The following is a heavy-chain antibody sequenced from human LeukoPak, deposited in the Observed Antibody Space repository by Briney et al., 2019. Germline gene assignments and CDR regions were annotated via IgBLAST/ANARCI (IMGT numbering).Heavy chain of an antibody. CDR1: GYTFTDYY. J-gene: IGHJ4*02. Sequence: ASVKVSCKASGYTFTDYYIHWVRQAPGQGLEWMAWIKSENGDTDHAGKFRGRVTMTRDTSINTAYMELTSLTSDARDSPVALLDLDYWGQGTLVTVSS. D-gene: IGHD3/OR15-3a*01. CDR3: LLDLDY. V-gene: IGHV1-2*02. CDR2: IKSENGDT.